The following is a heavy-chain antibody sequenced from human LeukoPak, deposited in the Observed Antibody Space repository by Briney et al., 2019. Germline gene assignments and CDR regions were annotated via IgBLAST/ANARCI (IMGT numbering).Heavy chain of an antibody. CDR1: GGSISSGDYY. J-gene: IGHJ4*02. CDR2: IYYSGST. CDR3: ARVHDFWSGEHDY. Sequence: PSQTLSLTCTVSGGSISSGDYYWRWIRQPPGKGLEWIRYIYYSGSTYYNPSLKSRVTISVDTSKNQFSLKLSSVTAADTAVYYCARVHDFWSGEHDYWGQGTLVTVSS. V-gene: IGHV4-30-4*08. D-gene: IGHD3-3*01.